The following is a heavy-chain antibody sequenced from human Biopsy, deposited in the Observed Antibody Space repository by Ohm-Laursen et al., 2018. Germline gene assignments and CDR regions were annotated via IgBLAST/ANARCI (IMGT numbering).Heavy chain of an antibody. Sequence: SVKVSCKASGGSLGSLDIAWARQAPGQGLEWMGGIIPMFGTANYAQMFQGRVTISADESTSTSYMELSSLTTEDTAIYYCARGPHSGSHSCFDYWGRGTLVTVSS. D-gene: IGHD1-26*01. CDR2: IIPMFGTA. CDR1: GGSLGSLD. CDR3: ARGPHSGSHSCFDY. J-gene: IGHJ4*02. V-gene: IGHV1-69*13.